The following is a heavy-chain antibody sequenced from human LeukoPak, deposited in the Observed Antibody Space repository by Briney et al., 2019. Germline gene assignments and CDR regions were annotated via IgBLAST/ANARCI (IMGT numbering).Heavy chain of an antibody. CDR1: GGSISSYY. Sequence: SETLSLTCTVSGGSISSYYWSWIRQPPGKGLEWIGYIYYSGSTNYSPSLKSRVTISVDTSKNQFSLKLSSVTAADTAVYYCARGPPYYYDSSGYPPYWFDPWGQETLVTVSS. D-gene: IGHD3-22*01. CDR2: IYYSGST. J-gene: IGHJ5*02. V-gene: IGHV4-59*01. CDR3: ARGPPYYYDSSGYPPYWFDP.